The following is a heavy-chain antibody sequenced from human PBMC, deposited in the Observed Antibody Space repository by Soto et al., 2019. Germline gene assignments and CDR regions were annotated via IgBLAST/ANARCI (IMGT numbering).Heavy chain of an antibody. D-gene: IGHD3-22*01. CDR1: GFTFSSYS. Sequence: GGSLRLSCAASGFTFSSYSMNWVRQAPGKGLEWVSSISSSSSYIYYADSVKGRFTISRDNAKNSLYLQMNSLRAEDTAVYYCARDEGSGYYLYYFAYWGQGTLVTV. V-gene: IGHV3-21*01. J-gene: IGHJ4*02. CDR2: ISSSSSYI. CDR3: ARDEGSGYYLYYFAY.